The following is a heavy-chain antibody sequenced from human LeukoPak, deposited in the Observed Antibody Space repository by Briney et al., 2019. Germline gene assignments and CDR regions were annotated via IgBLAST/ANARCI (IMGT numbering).Heavy chain of an antibody. D-gene: IGHD3-22*01. CDR2: ISKDNGNT. CDR1: GYTFTSYG. Sequence: ASVTVSYKASGYTFTSYGIRWVGQAPGQGLEWMGWISKDNGNTKYPQNFQGTVNISTDTFTSTVYTELRILRSDEPGVYFCAGNHAMILELWGQGNLVRVSS. V-gene: IGHV1-18*01. CDR3: AGNHAMILEL. J-gene: IGHJ4*02.